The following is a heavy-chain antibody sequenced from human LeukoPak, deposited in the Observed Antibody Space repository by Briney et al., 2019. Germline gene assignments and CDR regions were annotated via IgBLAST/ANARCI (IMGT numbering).Heavy chain of an antibody. D-gene: IGHD1-26*01. Sequence: GGSLRLSCAASGFTFSSYWMSWVRQAPGKGLEWVSAISGSGGSTYYADSVKGRFTISRDNSKNTLYLQMNSLRAEDTAVYYCAKDWTSGSYPSFDYWGQGTLVTVSS. CDR1: GFTFSSYW. J-gene: IGHJ4*02. CDR3: AKDWTSGSYPSFDY. V-gene: IGHV3-23*01. CDR2: ISGSGGST.